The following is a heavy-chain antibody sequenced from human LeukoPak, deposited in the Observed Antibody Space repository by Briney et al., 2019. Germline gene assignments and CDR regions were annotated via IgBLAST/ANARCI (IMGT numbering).Heavy chain of an antibody. CDR3: AREFTMVRGGDYYYGMDV. CDR1: GYTFTSYG. J-gene: IGHJ6*02. V-gene: IGHV1-18*01. D-gene: IGHD3-10*01. Sequence: ASVKVSCKASGYTFTSYGISWVRQAPGQGPEWMGWISAYNGNTNYAQKLQGRVTMTTDTSTSTAYMELRSLRSDDTAVYYCAREFTMVRGGDYYYGMDVWGQGTTVTVSS. CDR2: ISAYNGNT.